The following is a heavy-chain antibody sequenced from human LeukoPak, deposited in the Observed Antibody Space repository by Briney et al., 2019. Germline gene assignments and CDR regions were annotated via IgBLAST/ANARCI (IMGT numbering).Heavy chain of an antibody. CDR1: GYTFTSYY. D-gene: IGHD5-24*01. V-gene: IGHV1-46*01. Sequence: ASVKVSCKASGYTFTSYYMHWLRQAPGQGLEWMGIINPSGGSTSYAQKFQGRVTMTRDTSTSTVYMELSSLRSEDTAVYYCARERRDGTGFDYWGQGTLVTVSS. CDR2: INPSGGST. J-gene: IGHJ4*02. CDR3: ARERRDGTGFDY.